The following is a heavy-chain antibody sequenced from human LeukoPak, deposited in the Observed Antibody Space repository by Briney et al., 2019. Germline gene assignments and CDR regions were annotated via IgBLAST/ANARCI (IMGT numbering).Heavy chain of an antibody. V-gene: IGHV4-39*02. CDR2: IYYSGST. Sequence: PSETLSLTCTVSGGSISSSSYYWGWIRQPPGKGLEWIGSIYYSGSTYYNPSLKSRVTISVDTSKNQFSLKLSSVTAADTAVYYCARDLDCSSTSCPFDYWGQGTLVTVSS. CDR3: ARDLDCSSTSCPFDY. CDR1: GGSISSSSYY. J-gene: IGHJ4*02. D-gene: IGHD2-2*01.